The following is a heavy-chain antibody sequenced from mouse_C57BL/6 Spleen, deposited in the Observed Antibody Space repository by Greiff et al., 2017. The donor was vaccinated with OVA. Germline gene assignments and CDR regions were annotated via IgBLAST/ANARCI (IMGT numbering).Heavy chain of an antibody. CDR1: GYSITSGYY. CDR3: ARYYYGSSYWYFDV. Sequence: EVKLVESGPGLVKPSQSLSLTCSVPGYSITSGYYWNWIRQFPGNKLEWMGYISYDGSNNYNPSLKNRISITRDTSKNQFFLKLNSVTTEDTATYYCARYYYGSSYWYFDVWGTGTTVTVSS. V-gene: IGHV3-6*01. J-gene: IGHJ1*03. CDR2: ISYDGSN. D-gene: IGHD1-1*01.